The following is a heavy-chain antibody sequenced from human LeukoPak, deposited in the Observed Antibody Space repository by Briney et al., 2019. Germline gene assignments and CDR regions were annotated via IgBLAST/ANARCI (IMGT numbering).Heavy chain of an antibody. CDR1: GYSFATYW. V-gene: IGHV5-51*01. CDR2: IYPDESNI. J-gene: IGHJ4*02. D-gene: IGHD2-2*03. CDR3: ARPPSRGYSSSFEY. Sequence: GESLKISCKGSGYSFATYWIGWVRQMPGKGLELMGIIYPDESNIRYSPSFQGQVTISADKSISTAYLQCSSLKASDTAMYYCARPPSRGYSSSFEYWGQGTLVTVSS.